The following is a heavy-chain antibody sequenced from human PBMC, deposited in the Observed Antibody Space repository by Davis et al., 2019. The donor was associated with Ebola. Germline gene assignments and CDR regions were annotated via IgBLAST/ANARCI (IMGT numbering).Heavy chain of an antibody. V-gene: IGHV5-10-1*01. D-gene: IGHD5-18*01. Sequence: PGGSLRLSCKGSGYSFTSYWISWVRQMPGKGLEWMGRIDPSDSYTNYSPSFQGHVTISADKSISTAYLQWSSLKASDTAMYYCARHRDTAMVIHYYYYYGMDVWGQGTTVTVSS. CDR3: ARHRDTAMVIHYYYYYGMDV. CDR1: GYSFTSYW. CDR2: IDPSDSYT. J-gene: IGHJ6*02.